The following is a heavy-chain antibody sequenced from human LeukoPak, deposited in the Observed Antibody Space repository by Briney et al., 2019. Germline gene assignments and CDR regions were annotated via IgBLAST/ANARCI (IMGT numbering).Heavy chain of an antibody. Sequence: PSETLSLTCTVSGGSISSYYWSWIRQPPGRGLEWIGYIYYSGSTNYNPSLKSRVTISVDTSKNQFSLKLSSVTAADTAVYYSARDTFTDDAFDIWGQGTMVTVSS. CDR1: GGSISSYY. J-gene: IGHJ3*02. D-gene: IGHD3-16*01. V-gene: IGHV4-59*01. CDR3: ARDTFTDDAFDI. CDR2: IYYSGST.